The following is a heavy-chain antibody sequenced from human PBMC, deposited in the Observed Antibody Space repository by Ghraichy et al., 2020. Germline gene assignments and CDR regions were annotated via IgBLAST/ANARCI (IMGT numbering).Heavy chain of an antibody. CDR1: GFTFSSYS. V-gene: IGHV3-48*01. CDR3: SRGGGAGTPVLYHMDV. Sequence: GGALRLSCVGSGFTFSSYSMNWVRQSPGKGLEWVSYITSSSRSKFYADSVKGRFTISRDNAQNSLSLQMNSLRAEDTAVYYCSRGGGAGTPVLYHMDVWGLGTTVTVSS. CDR2: ITSSSRSK. D-gene: IGHD6-19*01. J-gene: IGHJ6*02.